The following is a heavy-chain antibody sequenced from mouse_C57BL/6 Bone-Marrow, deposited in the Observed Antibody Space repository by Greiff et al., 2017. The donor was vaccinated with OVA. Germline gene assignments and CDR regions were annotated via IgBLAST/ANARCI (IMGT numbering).Heavy chain of an antibody. J-gene: IGHJ2*01. Sequence: QVQLKESGAELVRPGASVKLSCKASGYTFTSYGISWVKQRTGQGLEWIGEIYPRSGNTYYNEKFKGKATLTADKSSSTAYMELSSLTSEDSAVYCFARYPPNWPSYYLDYWGQGTTLTVSS. CDR3: ARYPPNWPSYYLDY. CDR1: GYTFTSYG. CDR2: IYPRSGNT. D-gene: IGHD4-1*01. V-gene: IGHV1-81*01.